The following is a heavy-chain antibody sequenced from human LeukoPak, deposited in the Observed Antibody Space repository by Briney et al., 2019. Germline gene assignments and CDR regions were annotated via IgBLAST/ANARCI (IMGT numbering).Heavy chain of an antibody. Sequence: GGSLRLSCAASGFSLRGYTMNWVRQAPGKGLEWVSSISTTGADIYYAESLKGRITISRDNAKNSLYLQMNSLRAEDTAVYYCAREDYGDYDYWGQGTLVTVSS. CDR2: ISTTGADI. J-gene: IGHJ4*02. CDR3: AREDYGDYDY. V-gene: IGHV3-21*01. D-gene: IGHD4-17*01. CDR1: GFSLRGYT.